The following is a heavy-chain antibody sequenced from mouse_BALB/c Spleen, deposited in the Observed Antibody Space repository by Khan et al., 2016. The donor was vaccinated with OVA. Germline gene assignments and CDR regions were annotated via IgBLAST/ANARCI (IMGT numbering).Heavy chain of an antibody. J-gene: IGHJ3*01. CDR1: GYTFTDYV. D-gene: IGHD3-1*01. Sequence: QVQLQQSGPELVKPGASLKVSCKASGYTFTDYVRGWVRQRTSQGLEWIGDIFPGSGTPYYNENTKDKATLTADKSSNTAYMQISCMTSEDAPFYFCARGGCSVFADWGQGTLVTVSA. V-gene: IGHV1-81*01. CDR3: ARGGCSVFAD. CDR2: IFPGSGTP.